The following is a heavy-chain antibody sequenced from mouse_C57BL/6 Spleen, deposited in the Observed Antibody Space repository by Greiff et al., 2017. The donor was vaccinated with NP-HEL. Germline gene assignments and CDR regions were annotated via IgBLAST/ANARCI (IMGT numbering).Heavy chain of an antibody. CDR3: TPYPGWFAY. J-gene: IGHJ3*01. CDR1: GFNIKDDY. CDR2: IDPENGDT. Sequence: EVQLQQSGAELVRPGASVKLSCTASGFNIKDDYMHWVKQRPEQGLEWIGWIDPENGDTEYASKFQGKATITADTSSNTAYLQLSSRTSEDTAVYYCTPYPGWFAYWGQGTLVTVSA. D-gene: IGHD2-10*01. V-gene: IGHV14-4*01.